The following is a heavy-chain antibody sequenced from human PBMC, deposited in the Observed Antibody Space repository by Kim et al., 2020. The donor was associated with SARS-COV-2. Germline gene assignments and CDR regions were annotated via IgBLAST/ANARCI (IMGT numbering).Heavy chain of an antibody. CDR1: GYTFTGYY. J-gene: IGHJ5*02. CDR2: INPNSGGT. CDR3: AILGTQLWLRVANWFDP. Sequence: ASVKVSCKASGYTFTGYYMHWVRQAPGQGLEWMGWINPNSGGTNYAQKFQGRVTMTRDTSISTAYMELSRLRSDDTAVYYCAILGTQLWLRVANWFDPWGQGTLVTVSS. V-gene: IGHV1-2*02. D-gene: IGHD5-18*01.